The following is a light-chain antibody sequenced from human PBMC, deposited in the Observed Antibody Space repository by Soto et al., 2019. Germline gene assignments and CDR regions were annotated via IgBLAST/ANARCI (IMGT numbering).Light chain of an antibody. V-gene: IGLV1-44*01. CDR2: YTN. CDR1: SSNIGSNS. J-gene: IGLJ1*01. Sequence: QSVLTQPPSASGTPGQRVTISCSGSSSNIGSNSVNWYQQLPGTAPKLLIYYTNQRPSGVPDRFSGSKSDTSASLAISGLQSEDEADYYCAAWDDNLNGFYVFGTGTKVTVL. CDR3: AAWDDNLNGFYV.